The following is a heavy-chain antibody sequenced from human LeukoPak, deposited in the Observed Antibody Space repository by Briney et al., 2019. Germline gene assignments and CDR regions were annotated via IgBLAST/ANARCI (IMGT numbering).Heavy chain of an antibody. CDR1: GFTFSSYG. V-gene: IGHV3-23*01. D-gene: IGHD5-18*01. Sequence: PGGSLRLSCAASGFTFSSYGMSWVRQAPGKGLEWVSAISGSGGSTHYADSVKGRFTISRDNSKNTLYLQMNSLRAEDTAVYYCAKFDGVQLWLPYYYYYMDVWGKGTTVTVSS. J-gene: IGHJ6*03. CDR3: AKFDGVQLWLPYYYYYMDV. CDR2: ISGSGGST.